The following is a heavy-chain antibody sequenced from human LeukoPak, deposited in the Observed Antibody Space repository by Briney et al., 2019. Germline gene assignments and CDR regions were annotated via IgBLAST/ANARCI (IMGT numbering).Heavy chain of an antibody. Sequence: SETLSLTCAVYGGSFSGYYWSWIRQPPGKGLEWIGEIDHSGSTNYNPYLKSRVTISLDTSKNQFSLKLSSVTAAATAVYDCARAPYLSSVSWGQGILVAVSS. CDR1: GGSFSGYY. D-gene: IGHD3-22*01. J-gene: IGHJ3*01. CDR2: IDHSGST. V-gene: IGHV4-34*01. CDR3: ARAPYLSSVS.